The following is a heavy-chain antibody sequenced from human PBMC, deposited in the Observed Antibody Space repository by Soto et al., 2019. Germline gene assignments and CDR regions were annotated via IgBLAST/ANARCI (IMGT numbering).Heavy chain of an antibody. V-gene: IGHV4-30-4*01. Sequence: QVQLQESGPGLVRPSQTLSLTCSVSGASIYNGGYFWSWIRQSPGKGLEWIGHIHNSDSPYNNPSPKGRVTISADTSMNQFSLALTSVTSADTAMYYCARGPPTEKVDSWGQGILVTVSS. CDR1: GASIYNGGYF. J-gene: IGHJ4*02. CDR2: IHNSDSP. CDR3: ARGPPTEKVDS.